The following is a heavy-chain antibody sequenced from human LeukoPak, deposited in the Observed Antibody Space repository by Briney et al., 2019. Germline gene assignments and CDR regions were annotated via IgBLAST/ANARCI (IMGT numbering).Heavy chain of an antibody. V-gene: IGHV4-34*01. J-gene: IGHJ5*02. CDR1: VDSLNDYY. D-gene: IGHD2-2*01. Sequence: SETLSLTCAVYVDSLNDYYWSWFRQPPGKGLEWIGEINRSGRTNYNPSVKSRVTVSMDTSKNQFSPKLSSVTAASTAVYYGARPLPAAPRWFDPWGQGTLVTVSS. CDR2: INRSGRT. CDR3: ARPLPAAPRWFDP.